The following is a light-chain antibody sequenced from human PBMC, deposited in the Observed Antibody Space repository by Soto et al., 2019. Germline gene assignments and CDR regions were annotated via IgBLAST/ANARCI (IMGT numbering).Light chain of an antibody. Sequence: EIVMTQSPATLSVSPGERATLSCRASQSVGTNLAWYQQKPGQAPRLLIYGASTRATGIPDRFSGSGSGTEFTLTLSSLQSEDFAVHHCQQYKTWSAITFGQGTRLEI. CDR1: QSVGTN. CDR2: GAS. J-gene: IGKJ5*01. V-gene: IGKV3-15*01. CDR3: QQYKTWSAIT.